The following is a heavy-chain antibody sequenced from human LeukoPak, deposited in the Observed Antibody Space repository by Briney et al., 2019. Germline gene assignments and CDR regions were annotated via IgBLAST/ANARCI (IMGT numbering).Heavy chain of an antibody. J-gene: IGHJ3*02. V-gene: IGHV3-21*01. CDR2: ITSSSGNI. CDR3: ANPYI. Sequence: GSLRLSCVASGFAFSSYSMNWVRPAPGKGLEWVSSITSSSGNIYYADSVKGRFTISRDNAKNSLYLQMNSLRAEDTAVCYCANPYIWGQGTMVTVSS. D-gene: IGHD1-14*01. CDR1: GFAFSSYS.